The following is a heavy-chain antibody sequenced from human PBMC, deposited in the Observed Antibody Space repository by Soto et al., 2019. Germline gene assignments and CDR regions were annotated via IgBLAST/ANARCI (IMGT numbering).Heavy chain of an antibody. CDR2: IYSGGST. D-gene: IGHD1-26*01. Sequence: PGGSLRLSCAASGFTVSSNYMSWVRQAPGKGLEWVSVIYSGGSTSYADSVKGRFTISRDNSKNTLYLQMNSLRAEDTTVYYCGGSSSGYYSGMDIWGQGTTVTVSS. J-gene: IGHJ6*02. CDR1: GFTVSSNY. CDR3: GGSSSGYYSGMDI. V-gene: IGHV3-53*01.